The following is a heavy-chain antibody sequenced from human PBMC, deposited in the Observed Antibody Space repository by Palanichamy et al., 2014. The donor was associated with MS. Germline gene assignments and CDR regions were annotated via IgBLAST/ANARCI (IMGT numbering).Heavy chain of an antibody. CDR3: AREAVVPAATPPLYYYYGMDV. J-gene: IGHJ6*02. V-gene: IGHV4-4*02. D-gene: IGHD2-2*02. CDR2: IYHSGST. Sequence: QVQLQESGPRTGEGLRGTLSLTCAVSGGSISSSNWWSWVRQPPGKGLEWIGEIYHSGSTNYNPSLKSRVTISVDKSKNQFSLKLSSVTAADTAVYYCAREAVVPAATPPLYYYYGMDVWGQGTTVTVSS. CDR1: GGSISSSNW.